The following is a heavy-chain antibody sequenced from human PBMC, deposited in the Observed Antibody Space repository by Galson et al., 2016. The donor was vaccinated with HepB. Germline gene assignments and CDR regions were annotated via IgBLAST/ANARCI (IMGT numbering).Heavy chain of an antibody. D-gene: IGHD3-16*01. CDR3: ARDDLLTAPFHRGVDV. CDR2: IDSSGNT. Sequence: SETLSLTCTVSGDSIRSYYWSWIRQPAGKGLEWIGRIDSSGNTNYNPSLKSRLTMSVDTSKNQFSPNLNSVTAADTAIYYCARDDLLTAPFHRGVDVWGKGITATVSS. J-gene: IGHJ6*04. V-gene: IGHV4-4*07. CDR1: GDSIRSYY.